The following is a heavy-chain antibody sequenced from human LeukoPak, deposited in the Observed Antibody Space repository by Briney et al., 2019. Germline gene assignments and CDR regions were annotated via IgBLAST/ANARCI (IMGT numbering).Heavy chain of an antibody. J-gene: IGHJ1*01. Sequence: PGGSLRLSCAASGFTFSSYSMNWVRQAPGKGLEWVSSISSSSSHIYYADSVKGRFTISRDNAKNSLYLQMNSLRAEDTAVYYCARGRSSSWYMGYFQHWGQGTLVTVSS. V-gene: IGHV3-21*01. CDR3: ARGRSSSWYMGYFQH. CDR2: ISSSSSHI. CDR1: GFTFSSYS. D-gene: IGHD6-13*01.